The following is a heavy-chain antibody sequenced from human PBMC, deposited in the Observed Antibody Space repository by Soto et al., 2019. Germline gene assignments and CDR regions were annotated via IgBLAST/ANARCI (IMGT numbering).Heavy chain of an antibody. Sequence: QITLKESGPTLVKPTQTLTLTCTFSGFSLSTSGVGVGWIRQPPGKALAWLALIYWEDDKRYSPSLKSRLTITRETSTTQVVLTMTNMDPVDTATYYCTHSQSYCGGNFYSGFDYWGQGTLVTGYS. CDR3: THSQSYCGGNFYSGFDY. J-gene: IGHJ4*02. D-gene: IGHD2-21*02. CDR1: GFSLSTSGVG. V-gene: IGHV2-5*02. CDR2: IYWEDDK.